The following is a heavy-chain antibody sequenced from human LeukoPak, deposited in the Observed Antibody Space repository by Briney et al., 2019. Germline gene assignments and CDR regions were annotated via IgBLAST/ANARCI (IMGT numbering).Heavy chain of an antibody. J-gene: IGHJ4*02. CDR3: ARDLAARLPGGY. D-gene: IGHD6-6*01. V-gene: IGHV1-2*02. Sequence: ASVKVSCKASGYTFTGYYMHWVRPAPGQGLEWVGWINPNSGGTNYAQKFQGRVTMTRDTSISTAYMELSRLRSDDTAVYYCARDLAARLPGGYWGQGTLVTVSS. CDR1: GYTFTGYY. CDR2: INPNSGGT.